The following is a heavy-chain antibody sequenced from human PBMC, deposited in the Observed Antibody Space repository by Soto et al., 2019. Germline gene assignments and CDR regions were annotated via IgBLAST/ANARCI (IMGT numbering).Heavy chain of an antibody. D-gene: IGHD3-16*01. CDR2: IYPADSDT. CDR3: ATRDMPSSSYYYYYYMDV. CDR1: GYSFVSYW. Sequence: EVQLVQSGAEVKKPWESLKISCKGSGYSFVSYWIGWVRQMPGKGLEWMGIIYPADSDTRYSPSFEGQVTISVDQSISTAYLQWSSLKAPEPATYSWATRDMPSSSYYYYYYMDVWGKGTTVTVSS. J-gene: IGHJ6*03. V-gene: IGHV5-51*03.